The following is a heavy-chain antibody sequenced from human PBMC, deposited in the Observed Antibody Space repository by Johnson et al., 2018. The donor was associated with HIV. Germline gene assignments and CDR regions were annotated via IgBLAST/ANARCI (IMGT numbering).Heavy chain of an antibody. D-gene: IGHD1-1*01. J-gene: IGHJ3*01. CDR1: GFTFSSYA. Sequence: MLLVESGGGVVQPGRSLRLSCAASGFTFSSYAMSWVRQAPGKGLEWVGFVRSKVYGETTEYAASVKGRFSISRDDAKDIAYLQMNSLKTEDTAMYFCTRGARTHQLRLVAFDVWGQGTMVTVSS. V-gene: IGHV3-49*04. CDR2: VRSKVYGETT. CDR3: TRGARTHQLRLVAFDV.